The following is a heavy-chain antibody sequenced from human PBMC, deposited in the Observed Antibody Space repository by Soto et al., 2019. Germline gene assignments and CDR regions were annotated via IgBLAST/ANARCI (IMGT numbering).Heavy chain of an antibody. CDR1: GYTFTSYG. Sequence: ASVKVSCKASGYTFTSYGISWVRQAPGQGLEWMGWISAYNGNTNYAQKLQGRVTMTTDTSTSTAYMELRSLRSGDTAVYYCARGYYDSSGYYPFDYWGQGTLVTVSS. CDR3: ARGYYDSSGYYPFDY. J-gene: IGHJ4*02. V-gene: IGHV1-18*01. D-gene: IGHD3-22*01. CDR2: ISAYNGNT.